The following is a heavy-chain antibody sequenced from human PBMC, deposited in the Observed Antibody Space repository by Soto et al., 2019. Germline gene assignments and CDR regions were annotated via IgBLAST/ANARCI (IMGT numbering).Heavy chain of an antibody. J-gene: IGHJ4*02. D-gene: IGHD4-17*01. CDR2: IYYSGST. Sequence: QVQLQESGPGLVKPSQTLSLTCTVSGGSISSGGYYWSWIRQHPGKGLEWIGYIYYSGSTYYNPSLKSRVTISVDTSKNQFSLKLGSVTAADTAVYYCARGGGVYGDYYVMDYWGQGTLVTVSS. CDR3: ARGGGVYGDYYVMDY. V-gene: IGHV4-31*03. CDR1: GGSISSGGYY.